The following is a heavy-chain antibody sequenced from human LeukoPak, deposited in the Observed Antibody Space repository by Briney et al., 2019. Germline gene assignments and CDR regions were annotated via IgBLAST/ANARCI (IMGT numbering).Heavy chain of an antibody. Sequence: VKVSCKASGGTFSSYAISWVRQAPGQGLEWMGGIIPIFGTADYAQKFQGRVTITTDESTSTAYMELSSLRPEDTAVYYCAREYSSWPVTTYLNWFDPWGQGTLVAVSS. D-gene: IGHD4-17*01. CDR1: GGTFSSYA. CDR2: IIPIFGTA. CDR3: AREYSSWPVTTYLNWFDP. V-gene: IGHV1-69*05. J-gene: IGHJ5*02.